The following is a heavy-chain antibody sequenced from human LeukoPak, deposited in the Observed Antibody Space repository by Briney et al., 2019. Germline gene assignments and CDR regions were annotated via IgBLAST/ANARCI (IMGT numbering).Heavy chain of an antibody. V-gene: IGHV3-7*03. J-gene: IGHJ3*02. D-gene: IGHD4-23*01. Sequence: PGGSLRLSCGASGFISSNYWINWVRQAPGKGLEWVANINHDGSMNYCVDSVKGRFSLSRDNATNSVSLQMNSLRAEDTAVYYCARENYGGLDAFDIWGQGTMVTVSS. CDR2: INHDGSMN. CDR1: GFISSNYW. CDR3: ARENYGGLDAFDI.